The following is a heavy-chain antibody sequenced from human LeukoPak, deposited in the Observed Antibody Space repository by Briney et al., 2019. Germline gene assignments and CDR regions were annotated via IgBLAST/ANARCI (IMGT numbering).Heavy chain of an antibody. CDR2: IYTSGST. CDR3: ARGQLATAMGRDYFDY. J-gene: IGHJ4*02. D-gene: IGHD5-18*01. Sequence: SETLSLTCTFSGGFIGTYYWSWIRQPAGKGLEWIGRIYTSGSTNYNPSLKSRVSMAVDTSKNQFSLKLTSVTAADTAVYYCARGQLATAMGRDYFDYWGQGTVVTVSS. CDR1: GGFIGTYY. V-gene: IGHV4-4*07.